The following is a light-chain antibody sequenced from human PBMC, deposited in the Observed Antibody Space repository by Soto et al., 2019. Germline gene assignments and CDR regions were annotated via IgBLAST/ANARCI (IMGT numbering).Light chain of an antibody. V-gene: IGKV3-15*01. Sequence: EVIMTQSPAMLSVSPGERATLSCRASQSISANLAWYQHKPGQPPRLLIYGATTRATGFTARFSGSGYETEFTLTVSSLQSEDFAVYYCQQYNNWPPITFGQGTRLEIK. CDR3: QQYNNWPPIT. CDR1: QSISAN. CDR2: GAT. J-gene: IGKJ5*01.